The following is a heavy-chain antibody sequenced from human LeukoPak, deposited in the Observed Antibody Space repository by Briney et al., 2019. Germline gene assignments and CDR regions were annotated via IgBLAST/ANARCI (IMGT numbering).Heavy chain of an antibody. Sequence: GGSLRLSCAASGFTFDDYAMHWVRQAPGKGLEWVSGISWNSGSIGYADSVKGRSTISRDNAKNSLYLQMNSLRAEDTALYYCAKGPWSGYYEGYFDYWGQGTLVTVSS. J-gene: IGHJ4*02. D-gene: IGHD3-3*01. CDR2: ISWNSGSI. CDR3: AKGPWSGYYEGYFDY. V-gene: IGHV3-9*01. CDR1: GFTFDDYA.